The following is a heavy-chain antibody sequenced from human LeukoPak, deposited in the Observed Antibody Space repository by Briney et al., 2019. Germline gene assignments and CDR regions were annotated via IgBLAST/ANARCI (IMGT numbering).Heavy chain of an antibody. V-gene: IGHV1-2*02. D-gene: IGHD2-2*01. CDR1: GYTFTGYY. J-gene: IGHJ5*01. CDR2: INPNSGDT. Sequence: ASVKVSCKASGYTFTGYYMHWVRQASGQGLEWMGWINPNSGDTNYAQKFQGRVTMTRDTSISTAYMELSRLRSDDTAVYYCARGYCSITTCYDWFDSWGQGTLVTVSS. CDR3: ARGYCSITTCYDWFDS.